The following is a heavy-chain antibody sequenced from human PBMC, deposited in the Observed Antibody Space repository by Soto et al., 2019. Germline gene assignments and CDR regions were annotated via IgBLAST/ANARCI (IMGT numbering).Heavy chain of an antibody. Sequence: PGGSLRLSCAASGFTFSGYAMHWVRQAPGKGLEYVSAISSNGGSTYYANSVKGRFTISRDNSKNTLYLQMGSLRAEDMAVYYCARVGGSGSYYYYYMDVWGKGTTVTVS. J-gene: IGHJ6*03. V-gene: IGHV3-64*01. D-gene: IGHD3-10*01. CDR1: GFTFSGYA. CDR3: ARVGGSGSYYYYYMDV. CDR2: ISSNGGST.